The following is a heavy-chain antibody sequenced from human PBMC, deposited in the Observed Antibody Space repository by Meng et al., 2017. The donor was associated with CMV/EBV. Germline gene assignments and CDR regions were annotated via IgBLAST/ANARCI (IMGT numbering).Heavy chain of an antibody. Sequence: SVKVSCKASGGTFSSYAISWVRQAPGQGLEWMGGIIPIFGTANYAQKFQGRVTITTDESTSTAHMELSSLRSEDTAVYYCARHQGQLVEGDWFDPWGQGTLVTVSS. CDR1: GGTFSSYA. CDR2: IIPIFGTA. V-gene: IGHV1-69*05. CDR3: ARHQGQLVEGDWFDP. D-gene: IGHD6-13*01. J-gene: IGHJ5*02.